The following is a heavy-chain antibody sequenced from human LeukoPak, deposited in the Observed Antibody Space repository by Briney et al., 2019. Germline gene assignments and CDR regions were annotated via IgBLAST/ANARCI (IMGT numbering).Heavy chain of an antibody. CDR1: GGSFNSYY. J-gene: IGHJ4*02. CDR2: IHTSGST. Sequence: SETLSLTCTVSGGSFNSYYWSWLRQPAGKGPEWIGRIHTSGSTDYSPSLQSRVTISIDTSQKQFSLNLSSVTAADTAVYYCARDIVYLIDEDYGWGQGTLVTVSS. V-gene: IGHV4-4*07. CDR3: ARDIVYLIDEDYG. D-gene: IGHD4-17*01.